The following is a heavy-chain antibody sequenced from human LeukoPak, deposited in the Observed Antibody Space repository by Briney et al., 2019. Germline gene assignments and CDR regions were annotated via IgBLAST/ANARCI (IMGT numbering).Heavy chain of an antibody. J-gene: IGHJ5*02. D-gene: IGHD4-17*01. Sequence: PGGSLRLSCAASGFIFSNYGMHWVRQAPGKGLEWVAIIWYDGSNKQYADSVKGRFTISRDNSKNTLYLQMNSLGAEDTAVYYCARAYYGDYPSMNWFDPWGQGTLVTVSS. CDR2: IWYDGSNK. V-gene: IGHV3-33*01. CDR1: GFIFSNYG. CDR3: ARAYYGDYPSMNWFDP.